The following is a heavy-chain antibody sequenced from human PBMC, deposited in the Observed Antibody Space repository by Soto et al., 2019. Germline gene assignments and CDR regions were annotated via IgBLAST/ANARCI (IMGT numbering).Heavy chain of an antibody. D-gene: IGHD3-22*01. CDR1: GFTFDDYA. Sequence: ESGGGLVQPGRSLRLSCAASGFTFDDYAMHWVRQAPGKGLEWVSGISWNSGSIGYADSVKGRFTISRDNAKSSLYLQMNSLRAEDTALYYCAKDWDYDSSGDFDYWRQGTLVTVSS. V-gene: IGHV3-9*01. CDR2: ISWNSGSI. J-gene: IGHJ4*02. CDR3: AKDWDYDSSGDFDY.